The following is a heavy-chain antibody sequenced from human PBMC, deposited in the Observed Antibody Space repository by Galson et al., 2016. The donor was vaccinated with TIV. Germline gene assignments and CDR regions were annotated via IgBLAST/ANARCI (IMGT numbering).Heavy chain of an antibody. Sequence: SVKVSCKASGYTFITYDINWVRQAAGQGLEWMGWMNPISGDTGYAQKFQGRLIMTRNISVSTAYMELSSLRSEDTAVYYCARSGDYGDYWGQGTLVTVSS. V-gene: IGHV1-8*01. CDR1: GYTFITYD. CDR2: MNPISGDT. D-gene: IGHD4-17*01. J-gene: IGHJ4*02. CDR3: ARSGDYGDY.